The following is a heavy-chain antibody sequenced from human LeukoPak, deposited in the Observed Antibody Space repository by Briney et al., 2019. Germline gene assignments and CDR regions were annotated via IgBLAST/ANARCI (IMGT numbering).Heavy chain of an antibody. J-gene: IGHJ4*02. V-gene: IGHV3-7*01. Sequence: PGGSLRLSCAASGFTFSSYWMSWVRQAPGKGLEWVANIKQDGSEKYYVDSVKGRFTISRDNAKNSLYLQMNSLRAEDTAVYYCARGHYQYSSGYWGYYFDYWGQGTLVTVSS. CDR2: IKQDGSEK. CDR1: GFTFSSYW. CDR3: ARGHYQYSSGYWGYYFDY. D-gene: IGHD3-22*01.